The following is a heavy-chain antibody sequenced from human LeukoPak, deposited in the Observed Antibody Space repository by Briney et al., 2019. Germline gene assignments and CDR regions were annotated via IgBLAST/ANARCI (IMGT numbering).Heavy chain of an antibody. D-gene: IGHD6-6*01. J-gene: IGHJ5*02. CDR2: INTDGTTT. CDR3: ARTGSGASATNL. Sequence: GGSLRLSCAASGFTLTSYWMHWFRQAPGKGLVWVSRINTDGTTTNYADCGEGRFTISRDNANNKLYLQMNSLRAEDTAVYYCARTGSGASATNLWGQGTLVTVSS. CDR1: GFTLTSYW. V-gene: IGHV3-74*01.